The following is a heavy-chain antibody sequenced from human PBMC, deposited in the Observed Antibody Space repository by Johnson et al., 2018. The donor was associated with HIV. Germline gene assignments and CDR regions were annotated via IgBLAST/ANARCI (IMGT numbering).Heavy chain of an antibody. Sequence: HVQLVESGGGVVQPGRSLRLSCAASGFTFSSYAMHWVRQAPAKGLEWVAVISYGGSNKYYADSVKGRFTISRDNSKNTLYLQMNSLRAEDTAVYYCARGRITMVQGVIFGAFDIWGQGTMVTVSS. CDR3: ARGRITMVQGVIFGAFDI. D-gene: IGHD3-10*01. CDR1: GFTFSSYA. V-gene: IGHV3-30*04. J-gene: IGHJ3*02. CDR2: ISYGGSNK.